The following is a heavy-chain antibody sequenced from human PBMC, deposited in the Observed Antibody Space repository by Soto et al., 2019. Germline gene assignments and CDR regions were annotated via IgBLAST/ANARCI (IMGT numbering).Heavy chain of an antibody. CDR2: IHPSGRT. V-gene: IGHV4-4*02. D-gene: IGHD1-1*01. Sequence: QVQLQESGPGPVKPSGTLSLTCTVSGGSININKWWTWVRQPPGKGLGWVGEIHPSGRTNYSPALKSRLSLSVDKSNNQLSLKLTSLTAADTAVYYCARGGDWKFDYWGQGTQVTVSA. CDR3: ARGGDWKFDY. CDR1: GGSININKW. J-gene: IGHJ4*02.